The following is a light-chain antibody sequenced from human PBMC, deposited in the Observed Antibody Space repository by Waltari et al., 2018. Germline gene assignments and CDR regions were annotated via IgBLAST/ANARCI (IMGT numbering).Light chain of an antibody. Sequence: SALTQSRSVSGSPGQSVTISCTGTSSDVGGHNYVSWYQQRPGKAPKLMIYDVTKRPSGVPDRFSGSKSGNTASLTISGLQADDEADYYCFSYAGSRSYVFGTGTEVTV. J-gene: IGLJ1*01. CDR2: DVT. CDR1: SSDVGGHNY. V-gene: IGLV2-11*01. CDR3: FSYAGSRSYV.